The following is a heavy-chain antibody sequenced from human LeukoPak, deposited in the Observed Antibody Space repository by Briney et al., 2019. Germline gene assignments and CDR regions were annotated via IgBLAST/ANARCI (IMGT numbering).Heavy chain of an antibody. D-gene: IGHD6-19*01. V-gene: IGHV3-33*01. J-gene: IGHJ4*02. CDR2: IWYDGSDK. Sequence: GSLRPSCAASGFRFGSYGFHWVRPAPGKGLGWVALIWYDGSDKYFADSVKGRFTISRDNSRNTLYLHMNSLRAEDTAVYFCARDDLAVSGSIDYWGQGTLVTVSS. CDR3: ARDDLAVSGSIDY. CDR1: GFRFGSYG.